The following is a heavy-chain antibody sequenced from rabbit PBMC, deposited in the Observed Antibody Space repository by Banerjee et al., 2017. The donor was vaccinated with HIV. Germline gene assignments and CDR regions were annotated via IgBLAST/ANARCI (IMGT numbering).Heavy chain of an antibody. V-gene: IGHV1S40*01. J-gene: IGHJ4*01. CDR3: ARDLPGVIGWNFGW. CDR2: IDTGSRDFT. CDR1: GFDFSNYNF. Sequence: GGRLVQPGGSLTLTCTASGFDFSNYNFMCWVRQAPGKGLEWIACIDTGSRDFTYYASWAKGRFTFSKTSSTTVTLQMTSLTAVDTATYFCARDLPGVIGWNFGWWGPGTLVTVS. D-gene: IGHD1-1*01.